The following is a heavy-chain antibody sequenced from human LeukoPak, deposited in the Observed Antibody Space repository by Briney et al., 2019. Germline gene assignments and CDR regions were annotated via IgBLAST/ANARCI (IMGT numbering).Heavy chain of an antibody. Sequence: ASVKVSCKASGYTFTSYDLNWVRQATGQGLEWMGWMNPNSGNTGYARKFQGRLTFTRDTSVSTAYMELSSLRSEDTAVYFCATNYYYFMDVWGKGTTVTVSS. CDR3: ATNYYYFMDV. CDR2: MNPNSGNT. CDR1: GYTFTSYD. V-gene: IGHV1-8*01. J-gene: IGHJ6*03.